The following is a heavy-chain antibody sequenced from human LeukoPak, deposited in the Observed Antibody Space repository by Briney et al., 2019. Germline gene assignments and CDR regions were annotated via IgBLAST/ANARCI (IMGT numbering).Heavy chain of an antibody. CDR1: GGSISSYY. J-gene: IGHJ2*01. CDR2: IYYSGST. Sequence: SENLSFTCTGSGGSISSYYWSWIRQPPGQGLEWIGYIYYSGSTNYNPSLKSRVTISVDTSKNQFSLKLSSVTAADTAVYYCARREGLWYPLPHWYFDLWGRGTLVTVSS. D-gene: IGHD3-10*01. V-gene: IGHV4-59*08. CDR3: ARREGLWYPLPHWYFDL.